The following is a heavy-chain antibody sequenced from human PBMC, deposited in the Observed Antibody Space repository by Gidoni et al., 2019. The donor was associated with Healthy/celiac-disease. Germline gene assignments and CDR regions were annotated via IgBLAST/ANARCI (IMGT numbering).Heavy chain of an antibody. J-gene: IGHJ3*02. D-gene: IGHD3-22*01. Sequence: QVQLVQSGAEVKKPGSSVKVSCKASGGTFSSYAISWVRQAPGQGLEWMGGILPIFGTANYAQKFQGRVTITADESTSTAYMELSSLRSEDTAVYYCARADRYYDSSGYPAPSFDIWGQGTMVTVSS. CDR2: ILPIFGTA. V-gene: IGHV1-69*01. CDR3: ARADRYYDSSGYPAPSFDI. CDR1: GGTFSSYA.